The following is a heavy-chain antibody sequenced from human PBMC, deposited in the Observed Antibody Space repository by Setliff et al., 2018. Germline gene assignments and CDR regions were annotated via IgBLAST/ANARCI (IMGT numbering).Heavy chain of an antibody. D-gene: IGHD3-16*01. Sequence: PSETLSLTCGVSGYSIRSGYYWGWVRQPPGKGLQWIGNIYYNGNTNKNPSLKSRVTISVDTSRDQFSLRLSSVTAADTAMYYCARVRVVQGYYEFDYWGQGTLVTVSS. CDR2: IYYNGNT. CDR3: ARVRVVQGYYEFDY. J-gene: IGHJ4*02. CDR1: GYSIRSGYY. V-gene: IGHV4-38-2*01.